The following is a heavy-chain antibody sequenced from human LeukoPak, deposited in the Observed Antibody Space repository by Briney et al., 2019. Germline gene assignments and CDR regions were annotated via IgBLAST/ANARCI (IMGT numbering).Heavy chain of an antibody. J-gene: IGHJ4*02. V-gene: IGHV6-1*01. Sequence: SQTLSLTCSLSGDSVSSNSAAWNWIRQSPSRGLEWLGRTYYRSKWYNDYAVSVKSRITINPDTSKNQFSLQLNSVTPEDTAVYYCARVTPHLYYFDYWGQGTLVTVSS. CDR3: ARVTPHLYYFDY. D-gene: IGHD2-15*01. CDR2: TYYRSKWYN. CDR1: GDSVSSNSAA.